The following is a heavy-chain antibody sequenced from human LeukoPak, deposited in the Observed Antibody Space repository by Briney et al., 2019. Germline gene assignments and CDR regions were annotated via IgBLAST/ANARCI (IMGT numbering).Heavy chain of an antibody. CDR2: ISGDGVST. V-gene: IGHV3-43*02. Sequence: TGGSLRLSCVASGLPIADFAMHWVRQAPEKGLEWVSLISGDGVSTFYTDSVRGRFSISRDNTKNSLYLEMNSLRTEDTVMYYCAKESGKFDYWGQGTLVAVSS. CDR1: GLPIADFA. J-gene: IGHJ4*02. CDR3: AKESGKFDY.